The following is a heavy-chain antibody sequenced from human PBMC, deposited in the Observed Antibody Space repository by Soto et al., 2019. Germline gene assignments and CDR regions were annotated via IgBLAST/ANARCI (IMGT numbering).Heavy chain of an antibody. J-gene: IGHJ3*02. CDR2: MNPNSGNT. V-gene: IGHV1-8*01. CDR3: AREYDYGDYVDAFDI. CDR1: GYTFTSYD. D-gene: IGHD4-17*01. Sequence: ASVKVSCKASGYTFTSYDINWVRQATGQGLEWMGWMNPNSGNTGYAQKLQGRVTMTRDTSTSTAYMELRSLRSDDTAVYYCAREYDYGDYVDAFDIWGQGTMVTVSS.